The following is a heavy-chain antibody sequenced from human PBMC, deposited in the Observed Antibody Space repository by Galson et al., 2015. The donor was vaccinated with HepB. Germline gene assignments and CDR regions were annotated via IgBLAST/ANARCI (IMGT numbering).Heavy chain of an antibody. CDR3: VKEGAWFGGDWFDP. CDR1: GFIFRHLA. Sequence: LRLSCAGSGFIFRHLAMAWIRQAPGKGLEWVSGINGRGSTRSYSDAVKGRFSISRDNSKDTVFLQMDNLRPEDTAVYYCVKEGAWFGGDWFDPWGQGALVTVS. CDR2: INGRGSTR. V-gene: IGHV3-23*01. D-gene: IGHD3-16*01. J-gene: IGHJ5*02.